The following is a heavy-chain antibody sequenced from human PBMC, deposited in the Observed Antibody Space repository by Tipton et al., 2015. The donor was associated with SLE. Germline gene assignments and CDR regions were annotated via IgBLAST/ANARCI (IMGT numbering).Heavy chain of an antibody. Sequence: SLRLSCAASGFTVSSNYMSWVRQAPGKGLEWVSDIYSGGSTYYADSVKGRFTISRDNSKNTLYLQMNSLRAEDTAVYYCARDIRYIVATTRNAFDIWGQGTMVTVSS. CDR3: ARDIRYIVATTRNAFDI. CDR1: GFTVSSNY. D-gene: IGHD5-12*01. CDR2: IYSGGST. V-gene: IGHV3-53*05. J-gene: IGHJ3*02.